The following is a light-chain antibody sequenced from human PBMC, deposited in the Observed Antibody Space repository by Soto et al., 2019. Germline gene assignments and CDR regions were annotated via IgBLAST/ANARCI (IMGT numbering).Light chain of an antibody. Sequence: QSVLTQPPSVSGAPGQRVTISCTGSSSNIGAGYAVHWFQQLPGIAPKLLIYGVRNRPSGIPSRFSASKSGLTASLTISGLQAEDEADYYCASFTTNRVYVFGPGTKVTV. CDR3: ASFTTNRVYV. V-gene: IGLV1-40*01. J-gene: IGLJ1*01. CDR2: GVR. CDR1: SSNIGAGYA.